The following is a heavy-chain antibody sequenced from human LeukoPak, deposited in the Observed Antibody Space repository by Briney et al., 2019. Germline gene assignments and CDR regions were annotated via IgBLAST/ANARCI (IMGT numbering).Heavy chain of an antibody. Sequence: SVTVSFKASGGTFIGYAITWVRQAPGQGLEWMGRIIPILGLANYAQKFHGRLTIAADESTSTAYMELSSLRSEDTAVYYCARGSGYITEDWGQGTLVTVSS. CDR1: GGTFIGYA. CDR2: IIPILGLA. D-gene: IGHD5-12*01. J-gene: IGHJ4*02. CDR3: ARGSGYITED. V-gene: IGHV1-69*04.